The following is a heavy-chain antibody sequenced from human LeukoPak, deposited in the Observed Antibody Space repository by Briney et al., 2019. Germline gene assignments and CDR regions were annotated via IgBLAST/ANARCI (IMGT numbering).Heavy chain of an antibody. V-gene: IGHV1-24*01. D-gene: IGHD3-9*01. J-gene: IGHJ4*02. CDR3: ATDFGYFDWLLTDS. Sequence: ASVKVSCTVSGYTLSELSMHWVRQTPGKGLEWMGGFNPEDGDTIYARNFQGRLTMTEDTSTDTAYMELSSLRSEDRAVYYCATDFGYFDWLLTDSWGQGTLVTVSS. CDR1: GYTLSELS. CDR2: FNPEDGDT.